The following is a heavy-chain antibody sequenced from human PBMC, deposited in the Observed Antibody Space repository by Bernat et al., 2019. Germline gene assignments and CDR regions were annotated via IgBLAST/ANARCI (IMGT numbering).Heavy chain of an antibody. D-gene: IGHD2-15*01. CDR1: GGTFSSYT. Sequence: QVQLVQSGAEVKKPGSSVKVSCKASGGTFSSYTISWVRQAPGQGLEWMGRIIPILGIANYAQKFQGRLTITADNSTSTAYMELSSLGSEDTAVYYCAGVVDGKSPRWFDPWGQGTLVTVSS. V-gene: IGHV1-69*02. J-gene: IGHJ5*02. CDR3: AGVVDGKSPRWFDP. CDR2: IIPILGIA.